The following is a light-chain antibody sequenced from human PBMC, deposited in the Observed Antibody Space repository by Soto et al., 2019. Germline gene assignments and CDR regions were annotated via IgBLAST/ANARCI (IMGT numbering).Light chain of an antibody. CDR2: GAS. Sequence: EIVLTQSPGTLSLSPGERATLSCRASQSVSSSYLAWYQQKPGQAPRLLIYGASSRATGIPDRFSGSGSGKAFTLTIRGLEPEDFAVYYCKQYGSSPASIFGPGTKWISN. CDR1: QSVSSSY. V-gene: IGKV3-20*01. CDR3: KQYGSSPASI. J-gene: IGKJ3*01.